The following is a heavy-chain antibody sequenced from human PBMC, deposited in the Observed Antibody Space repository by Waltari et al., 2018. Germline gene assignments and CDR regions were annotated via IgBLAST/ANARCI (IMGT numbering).Heavy chain of an antibody. J-gene: IGHJ4*02. CDR1: GFTFSSYE. D-gene: IGHD5-18*01. CDR2: ISSSGSTL. V-gene: IGHV3-48*03. CDR3: ARKYPAPLWIDY. Sequence: EVQLVESGGGLVQPGGSLRLSCAASGFTFSSYEMNWVRQAPGRGVEWVSYISSSGSTLYYTDSVKGRFTISRDNAKNSLYLQMNSLRAEDTAVYYGARKYPAPLWIDYWGQGTLVTVSS.